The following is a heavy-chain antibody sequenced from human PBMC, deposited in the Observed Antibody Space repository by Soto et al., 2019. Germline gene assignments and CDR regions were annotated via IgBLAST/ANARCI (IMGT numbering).Heavy chain of an antibody. CDR1: GFTVSSNY. Sequence: GGSLRLSCAASGFTVSSNYMSWVRQAPGKGLEWVSVIYSGGSTYYADSVKGRFTISRDNSKNTLYLQMNSLRAEDTAVYYCARGPNSPHMVRGVGWFDPWGQGTLVTVSS. CDR2: IYSGGST. D-gene: IGHD3-10*01. V-gene: IGHV3-53*01. J-gene: IGHJ5*02. CDR3: ARGPNSPHMVRGVGWFDP.